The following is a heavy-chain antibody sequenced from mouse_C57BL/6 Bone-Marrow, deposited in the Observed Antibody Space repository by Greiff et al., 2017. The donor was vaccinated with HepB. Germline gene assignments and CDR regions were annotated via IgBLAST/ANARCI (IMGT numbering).Heavy chain of an antibody. CDR3: ARWEDYYGSSYEFDY. J-gene: IGHJ2*01. Sequence: VQLQQSGPELVKPGASVKLSCKASGYTLTSYDINWAKQRPGQGLEWIGWIYPRDGSTKYNEKFKGKATLTVDTSASTAYMELHSLTSEDSAVYFCARWEDYYGSSYEFDYWGQGTTLTVSS. D-gene: IGHD1-1*01. CDR1: GYTLTSYD. V-gene: IGHV1-85*01. CDR2: IYPRDGST.